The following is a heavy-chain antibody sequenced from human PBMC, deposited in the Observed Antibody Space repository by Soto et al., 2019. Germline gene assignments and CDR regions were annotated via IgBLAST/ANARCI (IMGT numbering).Heavy chain of an antibody. V-gene: IGHV3-23*01. Sequence: EVPLLESGGGLVQPGGSLRLSCAASGFTFSSYAMSWVRQAPGKGLEWVSTISGSGGSTYYADSVKGRFTISRDNSKNTLSLQMNSLRAEDTAVYYCAKGQSGWYAPFDYWGQGTLVTVSS. CDR2: ISGSGGST. J-gene: IGHJ4*02. D-gene: IGHD6-19*01. CDR3: AKGQSGWYAPFDY. CDR1: GFTFSSYA.